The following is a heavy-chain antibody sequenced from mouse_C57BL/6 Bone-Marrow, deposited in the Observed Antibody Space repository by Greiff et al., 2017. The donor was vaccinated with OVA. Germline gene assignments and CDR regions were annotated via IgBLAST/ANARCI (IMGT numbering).Heavy chain of an antibody. J-gene: IGHJ3*01. CDR1: GYTFTSYW. CDR3: ARGLYYDYDGWFAY. Sequence: VQLQQSGAELVKPGASVKLSCKASGYTFTSYWMQWVKQRPGQGLEWIGEIDPSDSYTNYNKKFKGKATLTVDTSSSTAYMQLSSLTSEDSAVYYCARGLYYDYDGWFAYWGQGTLVTVSA. CDR2: IDPSDSYT. V-gene: IGHV1-50*01. D-gene: IGHD2-4*01.